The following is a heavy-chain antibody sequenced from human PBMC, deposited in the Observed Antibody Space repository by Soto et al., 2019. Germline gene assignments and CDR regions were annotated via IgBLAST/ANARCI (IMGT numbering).Heavy chain of an antibody. Sequence: SVKVSCKASWSTVSSYALSRVQPPPVQALESIGGIIPIFGTANYPQKFQGIVTITADKSTSTAYMDLSSLRSEDTAVYYCARDATHVCRFWVPAEGYYRIGVGGQGTSVAV. J-gene: IGHJ6*02. D-gene: IGHD2-2*01. CDR3: ARDATHVCRFWVPAEGYYRIGV. V-gene: IGHV1-69*06. CDR1: WSTVSSYA. CDR2: IIPIFGTA.